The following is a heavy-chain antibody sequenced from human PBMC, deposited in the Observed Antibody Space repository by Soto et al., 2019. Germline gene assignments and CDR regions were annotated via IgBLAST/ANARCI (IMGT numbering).Heavy chain of an antibody. Sequence: EVQLVQSGGGLVQPGGSLRLSCVGSGFTFTDFYMNWVRQAPGKGLEWVANIRPDGSETNYVESVKGRFTTSRDNAKNPLFLQKNRLRADDTAVYFWWGWGGHDYNYWGQGILVTVSP. D-gene: IGHD4-4*01. CDR1: GFTFTDFY. CDR3: WGWGGHDYNY. CDR2: IRPDGSET. V-gene: IGHV3-7*03. J-gene: IGHJ4*02.